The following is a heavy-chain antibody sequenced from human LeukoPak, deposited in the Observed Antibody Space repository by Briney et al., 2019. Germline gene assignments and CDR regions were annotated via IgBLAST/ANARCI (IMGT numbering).Heavy chain of an antibody. CDR2: IYHSGST. Sequence: SETLSLTCAVSGGSISSSNWWSWVRQPPGKGLEWIGEIYHSGSTNYNPSLKSRVTISVDKSKNQFSLKLSSVTAADTAVYYCARGSRFMVRGVPYNWFDPWGQGTLVTVSS. V-gene: IGHV4-4*02. CDR3: ARGSRFMVRGVPYNWFDP. CDR1: GGSISSSNW. J-gene: IGHJ5*02. D-gene: IGHD3-10*01.